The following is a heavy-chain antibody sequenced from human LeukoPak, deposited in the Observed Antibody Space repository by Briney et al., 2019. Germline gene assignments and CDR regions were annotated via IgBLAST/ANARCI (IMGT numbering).Heavy chain of an antibody. J-gene: IGHJ5*02. CDR2: INPNSGGT. CDR3: ARARGPYSRIWFDP. V-gene: IGHV1-2*02. CDR1: GYTFTGYY. D-gene: IGHD6-13*01. Sequence: ASVKVSCKASGYTFTGYYMHWVRQAPGQGLEWMGWINPNSGGTNYAQKFQGRVTMTRDTSISTAYMELSRLRSDDTAVYYCARARGPYSRIWFDPWGQGTLVTVYS.